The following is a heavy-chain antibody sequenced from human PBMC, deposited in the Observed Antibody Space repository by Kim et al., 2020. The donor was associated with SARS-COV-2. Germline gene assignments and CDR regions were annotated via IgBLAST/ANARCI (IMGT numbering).Heavy chain of an antibody. CDR1: GFTFSSYW. CDR3: ARFVVVLAVRSYYYYGMDV. Sequence: GGSLRRSCAASGFTFSSYWMSWVRQAPGKGLEWVANIKQDGSEKYYVDSVKGRFTISRDNAKNSLYLQMNSLGAEDTAVYYCARFVVVLAVRSYYYYGMDVWGHGTTVTVSS. V-gene: IGHV3-7*01. D-gene: IGHD2-2*01. CDR2: IKQDGSEK. J-gene: IGHJ6*02.